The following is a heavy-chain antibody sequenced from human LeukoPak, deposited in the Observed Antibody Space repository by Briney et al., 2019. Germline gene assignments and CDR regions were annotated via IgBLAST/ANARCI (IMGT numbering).Heavy chain of an antibody. V-gene: IGHV1-18*01. D-gene: IGHD3-22*01. CDR2: ISAYNGNT. Sequence: ASVKVSCKASGYTFTSYGISWVRQAPGQGHERMGWISAYNGNTNYAQKLQGRVTMTTDTSTSTAYMELRSLRSDDTAVYYCARVPPYDSSGYRFDYWGQGTLVTVSS. J-gene: IGHJ4*02. CDR3: ARVPPYDSSGYRFDY. CDR1: GYTFTSYG.